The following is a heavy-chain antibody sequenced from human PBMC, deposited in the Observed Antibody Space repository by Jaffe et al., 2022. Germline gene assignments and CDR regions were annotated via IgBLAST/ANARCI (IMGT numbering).Heavy chain of an antibody. V-gene: IGHV3-73*02. J-gene: IGHJ4*02. CDR2: IRSKANSYAT. CDR3: TSSPNGSGSYYSPTYYFDY. Sequence: EVQLVESGGGLVQPGGSLKLSCAASGFTFSGSAMHWVRQASGKGLEWVGRIRSKANSYATAYAASVKGRFTISRDDSKNTAYLQMNSLKTEDTAVYYCTSSPNGSGSYYSPTYYFDYWGQGTLVTVSS. CDR1: GFTFSGSA. D-gene: IGHD3-10*01.